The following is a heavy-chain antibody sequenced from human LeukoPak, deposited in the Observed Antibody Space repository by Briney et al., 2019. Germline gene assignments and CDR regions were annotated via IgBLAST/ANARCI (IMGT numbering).Heavy chain of an antibody. CDR1: GGSFSGYY. V-gene: IGHV4-34*01. D-gene: IGHD5-24*01. J-gene: IGHJ1*01. CDR3: ARGWGRWLHGTEYFQH. Sequence: SETLSLTCAVYGGSFSGYYWSWIRQPPGKGLEWIGEINHSGSTNYNPSLKSRVTISVDTSKNQFSLKLSSVTAADTAVYYCARGWGRWLHGTEYFQHWGQGTLVTVSS. CDR2: INHSGST.